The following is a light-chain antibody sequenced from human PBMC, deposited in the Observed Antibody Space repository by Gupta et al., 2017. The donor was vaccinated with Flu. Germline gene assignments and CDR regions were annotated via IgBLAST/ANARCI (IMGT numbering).Light chain of an antibody. CDR3: QTWGTGIQG. J-gene: IGLJ3*02. Sequence: SGKNSYASAWHQQQQEKGPRYVMKLNSDGSHSKGDGIPDRFSGSSSGAERYLTISSLQAEDEADYYWQTWGTGIQGFGGGTKRTVL. V-gene: IGLV4-69*01. CDR2: LNSDGSH. CDR1: SGKNSYA.